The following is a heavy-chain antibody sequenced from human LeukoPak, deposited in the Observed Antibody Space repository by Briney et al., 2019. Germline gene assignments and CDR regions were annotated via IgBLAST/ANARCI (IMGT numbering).Heavy chain of an antibody. CDR3: ARWSPIPNSSSWYLPGYYFDY. CDR2: IKQDGSEK. Sequence: GGSLRLSCAASGFTFSSYWMSWVRQAPGKGLEWVANIKQDGSEKYYVDSVKGRFTISRDNAKNSLYLQMNSLRAEDTAVYYCARWSPIPNSSSWYLPGYYFDYWGQGTLVTVSS. V-gene: IGHV3-7*01. CDR1: GFTFSSYW. J-gene: IGHJ4*02. D-gene: IGHD6-13*01.